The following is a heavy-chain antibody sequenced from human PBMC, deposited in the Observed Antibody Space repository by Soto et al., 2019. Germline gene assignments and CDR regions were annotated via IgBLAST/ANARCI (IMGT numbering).Heavy chain of an antibody. CDR2: INAGNGNT. CDR3: ARNIAAAGRDAFDI. Sequence: ASVKVSCKASGYTFTSYAMHWVRQAPGQRLEWMGWINAGNGNTKYSQKFQGRVTITRDTSASTAYMELSSLRSEDTAVYYCARNIAAAGRDAFDIWGQGTMVTV. J-gene: IGHJ3*02. V-gene: IGHV1-3*01. CDR1: GYTFTSYA. D-gene: IGHD6-13*01.